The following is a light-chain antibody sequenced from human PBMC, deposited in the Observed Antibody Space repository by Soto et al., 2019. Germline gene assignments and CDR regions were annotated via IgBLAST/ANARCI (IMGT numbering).Light chain of an antibody. V-gene: IGLV2-14*01. CDR1: SRAVGGYNY. CDR2: DVS. J-gene: IGLJ1*01. Sequence: QSALTQPASVSGPPGQSITISCPGTSRAVGGYNYVSWYQQHPGKAPKLMIYDVSNRPSGVSNRFSGSKSGNTASLTISGLQAEDEADYYCSSYTSSSTYVFGTGTKVTVL. CDR3: SSYTSSSTYV.